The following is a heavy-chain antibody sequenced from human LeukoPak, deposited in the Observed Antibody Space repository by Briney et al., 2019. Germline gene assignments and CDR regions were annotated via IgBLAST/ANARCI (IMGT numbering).Heavy chain of an antibody. Sequence: PPETLSLTCNVSGYSISRNYHWGWIRQPPGKGLEWIGTIYHTGSTYYSPSLKSRVTISIHTSKNQFSLKLSSVTAADTAVYYCARGRRGYSYGRRNYYYMDVWGKGTTVTVSS. V-gene: IGHV4-38-2*02. D-gene: IGHD5-18*01. J-gene: IGHJ6*03. CDR2: IYHTGST. CDR1: GYSISRNYH. CDR3: ARGRRGYSYGRRNYYYMDV.